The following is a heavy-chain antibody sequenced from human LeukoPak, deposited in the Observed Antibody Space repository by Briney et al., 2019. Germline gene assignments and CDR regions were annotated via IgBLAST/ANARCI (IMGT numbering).Heavy chain of an antibody. CDR3: ASGGWLLWGWFDP. V-gene: IGHV3-30*05. CDR2: ISYDGSNK. CDR1: GLTFSSYS. Sequence: PGGSLRLSCAASGLTFSSYSMNWVRKAPGKGLEWVAVISYDGSNKYYADSVKGRFTISRDNSKNTLYLQMNSLRAEDTAVYYCASGGWLLWGWFDPWGQGTLVTVSS. J-gene: IGHJ5*02. D-gene: IGHD3-3*01.